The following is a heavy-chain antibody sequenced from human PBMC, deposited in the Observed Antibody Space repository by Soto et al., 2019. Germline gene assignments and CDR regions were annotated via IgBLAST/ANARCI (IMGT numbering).Heavy chain of an antibody. CDR1: GFTFSSYG. Sequence: QVQLVESGGGVVQPGRSLRLSCAASGFTFSSYGMHWVRQAPGKGLEWVAVIWYDGSNKYYADSVKGRFTISRDNSKNTLYLQMNSLRAADTAVYYCARVGGRGYEKNGPFDYWGQGTLVTVSS. J-gene: IGHJ4*02. CDR2: IWYDGSNK. CDR3: ARVGGRGYEKNGPFDY. D-gene: IGHD5-12*01. V-gene: IGHV3-33*01.